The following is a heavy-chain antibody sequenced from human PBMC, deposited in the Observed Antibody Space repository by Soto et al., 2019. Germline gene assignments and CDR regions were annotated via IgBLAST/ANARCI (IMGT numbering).Heavy chain of an antibody. J-gene: IGHJ4*02. V-gene: IGHV4-34*01. CDR1: GGSFSGYI. CDR3: ARGLITGSSYSGGWYYFDS. D-gene: IGHD1-26*01. CDR2: INHSGST. Sequence: QVQLQQWGAGLLKPSETLSLTCAVHGGSFSGYIWTWIRQPPGKGLQWIGQINHSGSTYYNPSLKSRVSISVHTSNDQISLELGSVTDAHTAVYSCARGLITGSSYSGGWYYFDSWGQGTLVTVSS.